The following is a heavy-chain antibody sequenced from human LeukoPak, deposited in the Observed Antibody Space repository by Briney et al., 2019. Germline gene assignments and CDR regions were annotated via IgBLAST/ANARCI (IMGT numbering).Heavy chain of an antibody. CDR2: INWNGGST. Sequence: GGSLRLSCAASGFTFDDYGMSWVRQAPGKGLEWVSGINWNGGSTGYADSVKGRFTISRDNAKNSLYLQMNSLRAEDTALYYCARDAGSDIAVAGDYFDYWGQGTLVTVSS. J-gene: IGHJ4*02. CDR3: ARDAGSDIAVAGDYFDY. D-gene: IGHD6-19*01. V-gene: IGHV3-20*04. CDR1: GFTFDDYG.